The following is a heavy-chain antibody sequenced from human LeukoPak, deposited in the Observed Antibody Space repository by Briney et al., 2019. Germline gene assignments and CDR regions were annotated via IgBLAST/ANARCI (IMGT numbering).Heavy chain of an antibody. J-gene: IGHJ3*02. CDR3: ARWDAFDI. Sequence: GGSLRLSCAASGFTFSTHHMNWVRQAPGKGLEWVSFISSDGGTIYYADSVKGRFTISRDNAKNSLDLQMNSLRAEDTAVYYCARWDAFDIWGQGTMVTVSS. CDR2: ISSDGGTI. CDR1: GFTFSTHH. V-gene: IGHV3-48*04.